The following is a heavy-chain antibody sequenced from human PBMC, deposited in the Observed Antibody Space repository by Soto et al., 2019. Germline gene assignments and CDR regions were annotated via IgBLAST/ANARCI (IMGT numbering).Heavy chain of an antibody. CDR3: ARGRPGYGDYRGGYYGMDG. V-gene: IGHV4-34*01. J-gene: IGHJ6*02. CDR1: GDSISSYY. Sequence: SETLSLTCTVSGDSISSYYWSWIRQPPGKGLEWIGEINHSGSTNYNPSLKSRVTISLATSKNQFSLRLSSLTAADTAVYYCARGRPGYGDYRGGYYGMDGWGQGTTVTVSS. CDR2: INHSGST. D-gene: IGHD4-17*01.